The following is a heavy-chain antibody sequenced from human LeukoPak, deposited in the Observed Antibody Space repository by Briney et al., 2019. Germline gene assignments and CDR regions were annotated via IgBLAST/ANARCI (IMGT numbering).Heavy chain of an antibody. V-gene: IGHV4-39*01. D-gene: IGHD5-24*01. Sequence: SETLSLTCTVSGGSNSSSSYYWGWIRQPPGKGLEWIGSIYYSGSTYYNPSLKSRVTISVDTSKNQFSLKLSSVTAADTAVYYCARHRMATIGDAFDIWGQGTMVTVSS. CDR2: IYYSGST. J-gene: IGHJ3*02. CDR1: GGSNSSSSYY. CDR3: ARHRMATIGDAFDI.